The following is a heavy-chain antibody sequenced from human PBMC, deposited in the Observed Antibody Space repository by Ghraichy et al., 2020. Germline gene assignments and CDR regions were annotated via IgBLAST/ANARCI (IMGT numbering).Heavy chain of an antibody. CDR1: GFTFSSYA. J-gene: IGHJ6*03. Sequence: GGSLRLSCAASGFTFSSYAMSWVRQAPGKGLEWVSAISGSGGSTYYADSVKGRFTISRDNSKNTLYLQMNSLRAEDTAVYYCAKSAVTTSDEDYYYYMDVWGKGTTVTVSS. CDR2: ISGSGGST. CDR3: AKSAVTTSDEDYYYYMDV. D-gene: IGHD4-17*01. V-gene: IGHV3-23*01.